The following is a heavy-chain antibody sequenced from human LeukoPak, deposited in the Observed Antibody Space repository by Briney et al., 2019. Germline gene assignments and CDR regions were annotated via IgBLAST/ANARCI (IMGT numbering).Heavy chain of an antibody. J-gene: IGHJ4*02. Sequence: SETLSLTCTVSSGSFSSISYYWSWIRQPAGKGLEWIGRIYSSGSTKYNPSLKSRVTISVDTSKNQFSLNLDSVTAADTAVYYCASSLQDFDLIVVWGRGTLVTVSS. CDR1: SGSFSSISYY. D-gene: IGHD2-15*01. V-gene: IGHV4-61*02. CDR2: IYSSGST. CDR3: ASSLQDFDLIVV.